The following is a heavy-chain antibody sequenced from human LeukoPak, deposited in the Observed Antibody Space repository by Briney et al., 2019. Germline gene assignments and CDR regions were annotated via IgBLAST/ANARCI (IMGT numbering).Heavy chain of an antibody. V-gene: IGHV3-7*01. J-gene: IGHJ4*02. Sequence: GGSLRLSCAASGFTSGTSRMSWVRQAPGKGLEWVANINRDGSAQYYVDSVKGRFTISRDNAKSSLYLQMNSLRAEDTAVYYCARSARWGQGTLVTVSS. CDR1: GFTSGTSR. CDR3: ARSAR. CDR2: INRDGSAQ.